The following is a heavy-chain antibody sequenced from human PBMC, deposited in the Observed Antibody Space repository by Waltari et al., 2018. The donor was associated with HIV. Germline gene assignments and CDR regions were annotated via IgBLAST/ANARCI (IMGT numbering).Heavy chain of an antibody. V-gene: IGHV3-7*01. Sequence: EVRLVESGGGLVQPGGSLRVSWVASGFRFDNYWMSWVRQAPGKGLEWVANIKFDGDEKNYVDSVKGRFTISRDDGKNSLYLQMNSLRAEDTAVYYCTRLNYHFDFWGRGTLVAVSS. D-gene: IGHD3-10*01. CDR3: TRLNYHFDF. J-gene: IGHJ4*02. CDR2: IKFDGDEK. CDR1: GFRFDNYW.